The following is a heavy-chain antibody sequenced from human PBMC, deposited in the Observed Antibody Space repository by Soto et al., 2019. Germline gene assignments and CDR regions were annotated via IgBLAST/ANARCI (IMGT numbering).Heavy chain of an antibody. V-gene: IGHV4-30-2*01. CDR1: GGSIRSGGYS. J-gene: IGHJ4*02. CDR2: IYYSGTT. D-gene: IGHD3-22*01. Sequence: QLQLQESGSGLVRPSQTLSLTCAVSGGSIRSGGYSWSWIRQPPGKGLEWIGHIYYSGTTNYSPSLKSRVPRSLDSSKNEFSLNLTSVTAADTAVYYCARGSNRDGYYEGFEYWGQGTLATVSS. CDR3: ARGSNRDGYYEGFEY.